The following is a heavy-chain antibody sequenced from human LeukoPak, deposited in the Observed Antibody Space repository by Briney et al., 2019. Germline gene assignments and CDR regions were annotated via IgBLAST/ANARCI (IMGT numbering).Heavy chain of an antibody. CDR2: IKSDGSNY. J-gene: IGHJ6*02. Sequence: GGSLRLSCAVSGFSFNNYAMHWVRQAPGKGLVWVARIKSDGSNYYAHSVKGRFTIFRDNAKNTLYLQMNSLRAEDTAVYYCARGMSGYYGMDVWGQGTTVTVSS. CDR3: ARGMSGYYGMDV. V-gene: IGHV3-74*01. CDR1: GFSFNNYA.